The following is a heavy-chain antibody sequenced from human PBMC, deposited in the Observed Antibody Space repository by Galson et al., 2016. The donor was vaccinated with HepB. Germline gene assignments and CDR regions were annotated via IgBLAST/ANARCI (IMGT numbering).Heavy chain of an antibody. CDR3: AKDPYYGSDRGYGMDV. CDR2: IPLDGSNK. J-gene: IGHJ6*02. Sequence: SLRLSCAASGFRFGSYGMHWVRQAPGKGLEWVAYIPLDGSNKYYRDSVKGRFTISRDNSKNTVYLQMNSLRAEDTAVYYCAKDPYYGSDRGYGMDVWGRGTTVTVSS. V-gene: IGHV3-30*18. D-gene: IGHD3-10*01. CDR1: GFRFGSYG.